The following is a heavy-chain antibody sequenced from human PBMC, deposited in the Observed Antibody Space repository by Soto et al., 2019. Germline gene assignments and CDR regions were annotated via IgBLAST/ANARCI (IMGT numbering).Heavy chain of an antibody. Sequence: TLSLTCTVSGGSISSGDYYWSWIRQPPGKGLEWIGYIYYSGSTYYNPSLKSRVTISVDTSKNQFSLKLSSVTAADTAVYYCVGYYYDSSGPDYWGQGTLVTVSS. D-gene: IGHD3-22*01. V-gene: IGHV4-30-4*01. J-gene: IGHJ4*02. CDR1: GGSISSGDYY. CDR3: VGYYYDSSGPDY. CDR2: IYYSGST.